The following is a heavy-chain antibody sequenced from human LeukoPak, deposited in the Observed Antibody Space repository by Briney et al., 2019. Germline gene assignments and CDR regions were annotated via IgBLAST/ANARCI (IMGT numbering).Heavy chain of an antibody. CDR2: ISSNGGST. CDR3: ARPGYTAGYDI. D-gene: IGHD3-9*01. Sequence: PGGSLRLSCAASGFTFSSYAMHWVRQAPGKGLEYVSAISSNGGSTYYANSVKGRFTISRDNSKNTLYLQMGSLRAEDMAVYYCARPGYTAGYDIWGQGTLVTVSS. V-gene: IGHV3-64*01. CDR1: GFTFSSYA. J-gene: IGHJ3*02.